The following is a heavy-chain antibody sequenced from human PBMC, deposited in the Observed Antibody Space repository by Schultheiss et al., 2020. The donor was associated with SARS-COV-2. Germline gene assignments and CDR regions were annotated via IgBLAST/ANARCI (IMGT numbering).Heavy chain of an antibody. J-gene: IGHJ4*02. CDR1: GFTFRDYY. CDR3: AKDPNCGGDCSPFDY. D-gene: IGHD2-21*02. V-gene: IGHV3-23*01. Sequence: GGSLRLSCAASGFTFRDYYMSWVRQAPGKGLEWVSAISDSGGSTYYADSVKGRFTISRDNSKNTLYLQMNSLRAEDTAVYYCAKDPNCGGDCSPFDYWGQGTLVTVSS. CDR2: ISDSGGST.